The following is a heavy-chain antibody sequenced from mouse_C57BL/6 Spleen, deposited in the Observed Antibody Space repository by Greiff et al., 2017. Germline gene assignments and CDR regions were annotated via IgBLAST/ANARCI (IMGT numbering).Heavy chain of an antibody. CDR3: ARRGRYGNSWYFDV. V-gene: IGHV1-63*01. Sequence: VKLMESGAELVRPGTSVKMSCKASGYTFTNYWIGWAKQRPGHGLEWIGDIYPGGGYTNYNEKFKGKATLTADKSSSTAYMQFSSLTSEDSAIYYCARRGRYGNSWYFDVWGTGTTVTVSS. D-gene: IGHD2-1*01. CDR1: GYTFTNYW. CDR2: IYPGGGYT. J-gene: IGHJ1*03.